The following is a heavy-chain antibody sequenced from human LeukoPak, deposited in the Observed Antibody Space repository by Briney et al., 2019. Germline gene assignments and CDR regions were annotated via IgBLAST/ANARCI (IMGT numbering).Heavy chain of an antibody. CDR3: ARESSSGWYR. V-gene: IGHV4-61*02. CDR1: GVSISSGSYY. CDR2: IYTSGST. D-gene: IGHD6-19*01. Sequence: PSETLSLTCTVSGVSISSGSYYWSWIRQPAGKGLEWIGRIYTSGSTNYNPSLKSRVTISVDTSKNQFSLKLSSVTAADTAVYYCARESSSGWYRWGQGTLVTVSS. J-gene: IGHJ4*02.